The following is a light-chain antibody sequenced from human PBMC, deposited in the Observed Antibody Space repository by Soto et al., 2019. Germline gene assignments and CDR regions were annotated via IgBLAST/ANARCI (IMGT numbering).Light chain of an antibody. Sequence: EIVLTQSPATLSLSPGERATLSCRASQSVSGYLVWYQQKPGQAPRLLIYDASNRATGIPARFSGSGSGTDFTLTISSLEPEEFAVYYWQQRSNWPPTFGQGTKLEIK. CDR2: DAS. CDR3: QQRSNWPPT. J-gene: IGKJ2*01. V-gene: IGKV3-11*01. CDR1: QSVSGY.